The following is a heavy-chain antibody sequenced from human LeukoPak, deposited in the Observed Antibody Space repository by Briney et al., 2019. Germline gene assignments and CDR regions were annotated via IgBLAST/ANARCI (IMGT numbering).Heavy chain of an antibody. V-gene: IGHV1-2*02. CDR1: GYTFTDYY. J-gene: IGHJ4*02. CDR2: IVPNSGGT. D-gene: IGHD1-26*01. Sequence: ASVKVSCKTSGYTFTDYYIHWVRQAPGQGLEWMGWIVPNSGGTKYAQKFQGRVTMTRDTSISTAYMELSRLRYGDTAVYYCATLGATSFDYWGQGALVTVSS. CDR3: ATLGATSFDY.